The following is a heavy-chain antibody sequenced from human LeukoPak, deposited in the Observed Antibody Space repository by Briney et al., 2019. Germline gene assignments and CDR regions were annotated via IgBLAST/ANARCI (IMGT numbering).Heavy chain of an antibody. Sequence: GGSLRLSCAASGFDFSTQWMSWVRQAPGKGLEWVSAISGSGGSTYYADSVKGRFTISRDNSKNTLYLQMNSLRAEDTAVYYCAKGSRYYYYYYMDVWGKGTTVTVSS. J-gene: IGHJ6*03. CDR1: GFDFSTQW. CDR3: AKGSRYYYYYYMDV. CDR2: ISGSGGST. V-gene: IGHV3-23*01.